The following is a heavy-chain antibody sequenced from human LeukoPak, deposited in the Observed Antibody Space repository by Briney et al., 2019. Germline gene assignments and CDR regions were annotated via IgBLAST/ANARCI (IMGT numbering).Heavy chain of an antibody. CDR2: IYYSGST. D-gene: IGHD3-10*01. J-gene: IGHJ5*02. CDR3: ARTAKGHYYGSGSYYNLLYWFDP. Sequence: PSETLSLTCTVSGGSISSYYWSWIRQPPGKGLEWIGYIYYSGSTNYNPSLKSRVTISVDTSKNQFSLKLSSVTAADTAVYYRARTAKGHYYGSGSYYNLLYWFDPWGQGTLVTVSS. V-gene: IGHV4-59*08. CDR1: GGSISSYY.